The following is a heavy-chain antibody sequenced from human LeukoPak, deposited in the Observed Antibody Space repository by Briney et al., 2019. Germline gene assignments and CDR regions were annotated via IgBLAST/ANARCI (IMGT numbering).Heavy chain of an antibody. V-gene: IGHV3-33*01. CDR2: IWFVGSNK. CDR1: GFTFSTYG. J-gene: IGHJ4*02. CDR3: ARAKGMADRSAYYLEY. D-gene: IGHD3-22*01. Sequence: GGSLRLSCAASGFTFSTYGMHWVRQAPGKGLEWVAVIWFVGSNKYYGDSVKGRFTISRDNSKSTMYMQMNRQRTDETAVYVCARAKGMADRSAYYLEYWGQGPLVSVSS.